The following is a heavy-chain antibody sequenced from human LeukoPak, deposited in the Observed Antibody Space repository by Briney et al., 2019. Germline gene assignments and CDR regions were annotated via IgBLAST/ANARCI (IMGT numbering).Heavy chain of an antibody. D-gene: IGHD4/OR15-4a*01. CDR1: RFTFDDYA. CDR3: ASSVRTSTTGGDY. V-gene: IGHV3-20*04. J-gene: IGHJ4*02. Sequence: PGGSLRLSCAASRFTFDDYAMSWVRQAPGKGLEWVSGINWSGGSTGYADSVKGRFTISRDNAKDSLYLQMNSLRAEDTAVYYCASSVRTSTTGGDYWGQGTLVTVSS. CDR2: INWSGGST.